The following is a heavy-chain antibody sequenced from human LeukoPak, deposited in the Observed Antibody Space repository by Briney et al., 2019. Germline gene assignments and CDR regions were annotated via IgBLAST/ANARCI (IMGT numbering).Heavy chain of an antibody. CDR2: TSASGGDT. J-gene: IGHJ4*02. D-gene: IGHD6-13*01. CDR1: GLTFSSYS. CDR3: AKDAAGPEY. Sequence: GGSLRLSCVVSGLTFSSYSMSWVRQASGKGLEWVSGTSASGGDTWYPDSVKGRFTISRDNSKNTLFLQMNSLRVEDTAIYYCAKDAAGPEYWGQGTLVTVSS. V-gene: IGHV3-23*01.